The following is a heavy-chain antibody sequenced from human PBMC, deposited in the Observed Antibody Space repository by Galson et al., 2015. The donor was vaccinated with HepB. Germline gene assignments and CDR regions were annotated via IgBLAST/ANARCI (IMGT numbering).Heavy chain of an antibody. CDR3: AREGVPAARDY. J-gene: IGHJ4*02. Sequence: SLRLSCAASGFTFSNYWMSWVRQAPGGGLEWVANIKQDGSEKNYVDSVKGRFTISRDNAENSLHLQMNSLGVEDTALYYCAREGVPAARDYWGQGTLVTVSS. CDR2: IKQDGSEK. CDR1: GFTFSNYW. D-gene: IGHD6-13*01. V-gene: IGHV3-7*03.